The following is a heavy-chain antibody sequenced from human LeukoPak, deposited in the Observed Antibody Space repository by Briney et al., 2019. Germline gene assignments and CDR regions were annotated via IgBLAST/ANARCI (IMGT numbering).Heavy chain of an antibody. CDR2: IYYSGST. J-gene: IGHJ4*02. CDR1: GGSVSSGSYY. D-gene: IGHD1-26*01. V-gene: IGHV4-61*01. CDR3: ARDVVSGSYPHFDH. Sequence: PSETLSLTCTVSGGSVSSGSYYWSWIRQPPGKGLEWIGYIYYSGSTNYNPSLNIRVPISVDTSKNQFSLNLTSGRAPDSAVYSCARDVVSGSYPHFDHGARGALVSVSS.